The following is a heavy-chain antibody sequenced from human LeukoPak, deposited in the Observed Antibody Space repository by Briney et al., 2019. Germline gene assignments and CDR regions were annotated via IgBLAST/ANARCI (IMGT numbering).Heavy chain of an antibody. CDR2: INPNSGGT. CDR1: GYTFTSYY. Sequence: ASVKVSCKASGYTFTSYYMHWVRQAPGQGLEWMGRINPNSGGTNYAQKFQGRVTMTRDTSISTAYMELSRLRSDDTAVYYCARGDSSSWYAPGDYWGRGTLVTVSS. J-gene: IGHJ4*02. CDR3: ARGDSSSWYAPGDY. D-gene: IGHD6-13*01. V-gene: IGHV1-2*06.